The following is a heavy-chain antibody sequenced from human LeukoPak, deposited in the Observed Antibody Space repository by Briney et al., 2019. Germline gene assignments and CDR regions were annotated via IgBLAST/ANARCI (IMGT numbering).Heavy chain of an antibody. D-gene: IGHD3-10*02. J-gene: IGHJ6*04. CDR1: GFTFSNQY. V-gene: IGHV3-11*04. Sequence: PGGSLRLSCAASGFTFSNQYMIWIRQAPGKGLEWVSSVSSRAQSIYYADSVKGRFTISRDNAKNSLYLQMNSLRAEDTAVYYCAELGITMIGGVWGKGTTVTISS. CDR2: VSSRAQSI. CDR3: AELGITMIGGV.